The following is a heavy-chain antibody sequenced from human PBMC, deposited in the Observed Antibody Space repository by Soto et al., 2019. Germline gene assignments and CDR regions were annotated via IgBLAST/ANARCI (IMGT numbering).Heavy chain of an antibody. J-gene: IGHJ5*02. CDR1: GGSISSYY. CDR2: IYYSGST. CDR3: ARSSGTAYCSGGSCYSNWFDP. V-gene: IGHV4-59*01. D-gene: IGHD2-15*01. Sequence: SETLSLTCTVSGGSISSYYWSWIRQPPGKGLEWIGYIYYSGSTSYNPSLKSRVTISVDTSKNQFSLKLSSVTAADTAVYYCARSSGTAYCSGGSCYSNWFDPWGQGTLVTVSS.